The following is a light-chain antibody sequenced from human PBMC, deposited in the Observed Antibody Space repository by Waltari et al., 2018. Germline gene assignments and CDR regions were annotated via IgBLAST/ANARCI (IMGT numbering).Light chain of an antibody. V-gene: IGKV3-20*01. Sequence: DIVLTQSPGTLSFSPGERATISCRASQSVSSSYLAWYQQKPGQAPRLLIYGASSRATGIPDRFSGSGSGTDFSLTISRLEPEDFAVYYCQRYGSSPLTFGGGTKVEIK. CDR3: QRYGSSPLT. CDR1: QSVSSSY. CDR2: GAS. J-gene: IGKJ4*01.